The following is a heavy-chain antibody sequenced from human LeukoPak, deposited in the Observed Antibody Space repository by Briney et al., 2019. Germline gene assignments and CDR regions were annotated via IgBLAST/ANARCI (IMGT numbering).Heavy chain of an antibody. CDR3: AKSAGVATIYFDS. CDR2: IGSDGDR. J-gene: IGHJ4*02. V-gene: IGHV3-23*01. Sequence: GGSLRLSCTASGFDFRSYAMAWVRQAPGKGLEGVAAIGSDGDRVHEDSVKGRFTISRDNSKSTLYLQMDNLRAEDTAVYFCAKSAGVATIYFDSWGQGALVTVSS. CDR1: GFDFRSYA. D-gene: IGHD5-12*01.